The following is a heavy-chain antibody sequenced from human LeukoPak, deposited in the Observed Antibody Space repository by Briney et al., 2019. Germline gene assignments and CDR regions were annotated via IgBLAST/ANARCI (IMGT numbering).Heavy chain of an antibody. J-gene: IGHJ3*02. CDR1: GFTFSSYA. Sequence: PGGSLRLSCAASGFTFSSYAMSWVRQAPGKGLEWVSTVSSSGSSTYYADSVKGRFTISRDNAKNSLYLQMNSLRAEDTAVYYCARERDCSGGICYGAFDMWGQGTMVTVSS. CDR2: VSSSGSST. V-gene: IGHV3-23*01. CDR3: ARERDCSGGICYGAFDM. D-gene: IGHD2-15*01.